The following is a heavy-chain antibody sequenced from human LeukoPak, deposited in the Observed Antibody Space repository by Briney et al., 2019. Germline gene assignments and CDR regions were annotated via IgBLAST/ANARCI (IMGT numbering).Heavy chain of an antibody. J-gene: IGHJ4*02. V-gene: IGHV3-23*01. CDR1: GFTFSSYA. D-gene: IGHD3-10*01. CDR3: AKMPYESGSCGYFFDY. CDR2: IGGSGGST. Sequence: PGGSLRLSCAASGFTFSSYAMSWVRQAPGKGLEWVSGIGGSGGSTYYADSVKGRFTISRDNSKNTLFLQMNSLRAEDTAVYYCAKMPYESGSCGYFFDYWGQGTLVTVSS.